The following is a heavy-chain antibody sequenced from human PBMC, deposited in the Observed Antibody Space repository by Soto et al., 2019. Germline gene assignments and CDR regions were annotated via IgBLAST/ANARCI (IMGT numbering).Heavy chain of an antibody. CDR3: ARDRSRGGYFMLVFDY. V-gene: IGHV1-69*01. D-gene: IGHD3-22*01. CDR2: IIPIFGTA. CDR1: GGTFSSYA. J-gene: IGHJ4*02. Sequence: QVQLVQSGAEVKKPGSSVKVSCKASGGTFSSYAISWVRQAPGHGLEWMEGIIPIFGTANYAQKFQGRVTITADESTRTAYMELSSLRSEDTAVYYCARDRSRGGYFMLVFDYWGQGTLVTVSS.